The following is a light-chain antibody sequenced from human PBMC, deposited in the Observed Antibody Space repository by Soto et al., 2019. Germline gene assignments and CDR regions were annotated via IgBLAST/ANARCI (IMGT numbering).Light chain of an antibody. CDR2: DAS. CDR1: QSVSSY. CDR3: QHYGSSLT. J-gene: IGKJ4*01. Sequence: EIMLTQSPATLSLSPGERATLSCRASQSVSSYLAWYQQKPGQAPRLLIYDASNRATGIPARFSGSGSGTDFTLTISSLEPEDFAVYYCQHYGSSLTFGGGTKVDIK. V-gene: IGKV3-11*01.